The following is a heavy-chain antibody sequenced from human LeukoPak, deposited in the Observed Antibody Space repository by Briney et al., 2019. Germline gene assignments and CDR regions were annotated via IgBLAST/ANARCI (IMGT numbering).Heavy chain of an antibody. J-gene: IGHJ4*02. CDR3: ARNTTDRPYDF. CDR1: GFNFNVFD. V-gene: IGHV3-23*01. Sequence: PGGSLRLSCAASGFNFNVFDMTWVRQAPGKGLEWLSTVIASGTYTYYAHSVKGRFTISRDNSKNTLHLQMDSLGVEDTAVYFCARNTTDRPYDFWGQGTLVTVSS. CDR2: VIASGTYT. D-gene: IGHD1/OR15-1a*01.